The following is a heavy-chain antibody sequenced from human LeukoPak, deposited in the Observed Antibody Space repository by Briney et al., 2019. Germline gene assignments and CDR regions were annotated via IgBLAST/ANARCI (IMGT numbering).Heavy chain of an antibody. D-gene: IGHD2-8*01. CDR2: VSYDGTNE. Sequence: PGRPLRLSCAASGFTFSDYGMHWVRQAPGKGLEWVAVVSYDGTNEKYADPVKGRFTISRDNSKNTLSLQMNSLRADDTAVYYCAKDWANGDYIDHWGQGTLVTVSS. CDR3: AKDWANGDYIDH. V-gene: IGHV3-30*18. J-gene: IGHJ4*02. CDR1: GFTFSDYG.